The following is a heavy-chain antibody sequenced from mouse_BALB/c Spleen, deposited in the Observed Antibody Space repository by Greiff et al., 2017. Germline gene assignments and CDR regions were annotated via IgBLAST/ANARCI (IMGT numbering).Heavy chain of an antibody. J-gene: IGHJ4*01. Sequence: EVNLVESGGDLVKPGGSLKLSCAASGFTFSSYGMSWVRQTPDKRLEWVATISSGGSYTYYPDTVTGRFTISRDNAKNTLYLEMSSLRSEDTAMYYCARDLRNAMDYWGQGTSVTVSS. CDR2: ISSGGSYT. V-gene: IGHV5-6*01. CDR1: GFTFSSYG. CDR3: ARDLRNAMDY.